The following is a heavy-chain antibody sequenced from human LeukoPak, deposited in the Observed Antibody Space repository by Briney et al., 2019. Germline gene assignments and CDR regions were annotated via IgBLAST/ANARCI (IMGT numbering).Heavy chain of an antibody. CDR3: ARDVTTVGPLDS. Sequence: SVKVSCKASGDIFRNYAISWVRPAPGQGLEWMGRVIPILGKPTYAQRFQGRVTITADKPTTPVYMELSSLRSEDTAVYNCARDVTTVGPLDSWGQGTLVTVSS. J-gene: IGHJ4*02. CDR2: VIPILGKP. D-gene: IGHD4-23*01. V-gene: IGHV1-69*04. CDR1: GDIFRNYA.